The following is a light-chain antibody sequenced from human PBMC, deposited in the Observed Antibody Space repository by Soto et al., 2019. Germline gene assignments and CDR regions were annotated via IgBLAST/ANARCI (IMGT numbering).Light chain of an antibody. V-gene: IGKV3-20*01. CDR1: QSVSSSY. Sequence: EIVLTQSPGTLSLSPGERATLYCRASQSVSSSYLAWYQQKPGQAPRLLIYGASSRATGIPDRFSGSGSGTDFTLTINRLEPEDFAVYYCEQYDKSITFGGGTKVDI. J-gene: IGKJ4*01. CDR3: EQYDKSIT. CDR2: GAS.